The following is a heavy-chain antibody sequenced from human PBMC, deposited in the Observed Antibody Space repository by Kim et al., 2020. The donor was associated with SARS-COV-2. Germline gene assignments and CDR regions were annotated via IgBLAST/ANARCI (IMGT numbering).Heavy chain of an antibody. J-gene: IGHJ5*02. CDR3: ATGPHYGSGNWFDP. V-gene: IGHV1-24*01. CDR2: FDPEDGET. Sequence: ASVKVSCKVSGYTLTELSMHWVRQAPGKGLEWMGGFDPEDGETIYAQKFQGRVTMTEDTSTDTAYMELSSLRTEDTAVYYCATGPHYGSGNWFDPWGQGTLVPVSS. D-gene: IGHD3-10*01. CDR1: GYTLTELS.